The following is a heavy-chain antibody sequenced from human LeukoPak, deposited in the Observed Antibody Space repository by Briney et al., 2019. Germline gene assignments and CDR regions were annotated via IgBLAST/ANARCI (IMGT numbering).Heavy chain of an antibody. CDR3: AELGITMIGGV. CDR1: GFTFSSYS. CDR2: ISSSSSYI. J-gene: IGHJ6*04. V-gene: IGHV3-21*01. D-gene: IGHD3-10*02. Sequence: GGSLRLSCAASGFTFSSYSMNWVRQAPGKGLEWVSSISSSSSYIYYADSMKGRFTISRDNAKKSLYLQMNCLRAEDTAVYYCAELGITMIGGVWGKGTTVTISS.